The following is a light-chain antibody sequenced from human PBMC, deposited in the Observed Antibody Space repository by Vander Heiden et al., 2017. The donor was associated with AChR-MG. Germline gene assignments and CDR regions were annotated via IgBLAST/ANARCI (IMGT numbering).Light chain of an antibody. Sequence: SYKLTQPPPVSVSPGQTATITCSGANLGDNYVSWYQQKPGQPPLLVIYQKDKRPSGIPERFAGSNSGNTATLTISGTQSVDEADFFCQAWDSRSNWVFGGGTKLTGL. CDR3: QAWDSRSNWV. V-gene: IGLV3-1*01. J-gene: IGLJ3*02. CDR1: NLGDNY. CDR2: QKD.